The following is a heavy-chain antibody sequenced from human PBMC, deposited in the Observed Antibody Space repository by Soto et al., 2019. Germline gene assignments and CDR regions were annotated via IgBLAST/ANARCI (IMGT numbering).Heavy chain of an antibody. J-gene: IGHJ6*02. D-gene: IGHD2-21*02. Sequence: ASVKVSCKASGFIFTNYHMHWVRQAPGQGLEWMGMINPSGGSTGYAQNFQGRVTMTRDTSTSTVYMELGSLRSEDTAVYYCARDQGYCGDHCYRGSMEGMAVWGQGTTVTVSS. CDR3: ARDQGYCGDHCYRGSMEGMAV. CDR1: GFIFTNYH. V-gene: IGHV1-46*01. CDR2: INPSGGST.